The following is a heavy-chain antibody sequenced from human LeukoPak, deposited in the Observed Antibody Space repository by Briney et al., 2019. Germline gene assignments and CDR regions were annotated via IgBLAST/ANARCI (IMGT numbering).Heavy chain of an antibody. CDR2: IIPIFGTA. D-gene: IGHD2-2*01. V-gene: IGHV1-69*13. J-gene: IGHJ6*02. CDR1: GGTFISYT. CDR3: ARSAVVPAKKIYYGMDV. Sequence: ASVKVSCKASGGTFISYTISWVRQAPGQGLEWMGGIIPIFGTANYAQKFQGRVTITADESTSTAYMELSSLRSEDTAVYYCARSAVVPAKKIYYGMDVWGQGTTVTVSS.